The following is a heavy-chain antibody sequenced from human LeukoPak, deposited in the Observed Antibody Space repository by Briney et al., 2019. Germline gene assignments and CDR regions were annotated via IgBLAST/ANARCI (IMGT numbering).Heavy chain of an antibody. CDR2: INHSGST. J-gene: IGHJ5*02. Sequence: SETLSLTCTVSDNSISSFYWSWIRQPPGKGLEWIGEINHSGSTNYNPSLKSRVTISVDTSKNQFSLKLSSVTAADTAVYYCARDFTETIVRGVIIEGIDPWGQGTLVTVSS. CDR3: ARDFTETIVRGVIIEGIDP. V-gene: IGHV4-34*01. CDR1: DNSISSFY. D-gene: IGHD3-10*01.